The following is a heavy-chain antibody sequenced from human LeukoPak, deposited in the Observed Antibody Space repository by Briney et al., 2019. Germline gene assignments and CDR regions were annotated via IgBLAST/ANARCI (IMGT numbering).Heavy chain of an antibody. V-gene: IGHV3-21*01. J-gene: IGHJ4*02. CDR3: TRDFLAAGDY. D-gene: IGHD6-13*01. Sequence: GGPLSSSVEAPGFIFSSYVLNGFRQAPGKGLEWVASINSGSSNTYYTESVKGRFTISRDDAKKSLYLQMDSLRVEDTAVYFCTRDFLAAGDYWGQGTRVTVSS. CDR1: GFIFSSYV. CDR2: INSGSSNT.